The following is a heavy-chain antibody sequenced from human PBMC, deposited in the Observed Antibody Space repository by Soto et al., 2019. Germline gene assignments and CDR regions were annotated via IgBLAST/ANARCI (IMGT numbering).Heavy chain of an antibody. CDR2: IYPGDSDT. J-gene: IGHJ4*02. V-gene: IGHV5-51*01. Sequence: PGESLKISCKGSGYSFASHCVAWVRQMPEKGLEWIGSIYPGDSDTKYSSAFRGHVTIAADTSVSTAYLQWRSLEATDSAIYYCARYSGSFWQYLDFWGQGTLVSVSS. D-gene: IGHD5-12*01. CDR3: ARYSGSFWQYLDF. CDR1: GYSFASHC.